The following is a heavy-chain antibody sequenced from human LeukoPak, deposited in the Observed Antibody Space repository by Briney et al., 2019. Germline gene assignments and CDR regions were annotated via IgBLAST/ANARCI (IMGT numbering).Heavy chain of an antibody. D-gene: IGHD3-10*01. CDR3: ARAVTDSPDGSGSYYRYYYYYYMDV. CDR1: GGSISSGGYY. J-gene: IGHJ6*03. Sequence: SQTLSLTCTVSGGSISSGGYYWSWIRQPPGKGLEWIGYIYHSGSTYYNPSLKSRVTISVDRSKNQFSLKLSSVTAADTAVYYCARAVTDSPDGSGSYYRYYYYYYMDVWGKGTTVTVSS. CDR2: IYHSGST. V-gene: IGHV4-30-2*01.